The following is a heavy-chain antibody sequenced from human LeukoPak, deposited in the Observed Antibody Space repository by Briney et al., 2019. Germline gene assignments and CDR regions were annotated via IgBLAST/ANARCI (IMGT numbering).Heavy chain of an antibody. V-gene: IGHV3-15*01. D-gene: IGHD3-22*01. CDR3: TTDHLRSGYYWEFDY. Sequence: PGGSLRLSCAASGFTFSNAWMSWVRQAPGKGLEWVGRIKSKTDGGTTDYAAPVKGRFTISRDDSKNTLYLQMNSLKTEGTAVYYCTTDHLRSGYYWEFDYWGQGTLVTVSS. CDR1: GFTFSNAW. J-gene: IGHJ4*02. CDR2: IKSKTDGGTT.